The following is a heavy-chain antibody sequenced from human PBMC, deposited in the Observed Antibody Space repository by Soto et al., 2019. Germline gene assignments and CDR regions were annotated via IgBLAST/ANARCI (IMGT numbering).Heavy chain of an antibody. V-gene: IGHV6-1*01. Sequence: QVQLQESGPGLVKPSPTLSLTCAISGDSVSSNSAAWNWIRLSPSRGLEWLARTYYRSRWYNDYAVSVRSRITGNPDTSKNQFSLQLTSVTPEDTAVYYCAGTTSHQWYYMDVWGKGTTVTVSS. CDR2: TYYRSRWYN. CDR1: GDSVSSNSAA. D-gene: IGHD1-7*01. CDR3: AGTTSHQWYYMDV. J-gene: IGHJ6*03.